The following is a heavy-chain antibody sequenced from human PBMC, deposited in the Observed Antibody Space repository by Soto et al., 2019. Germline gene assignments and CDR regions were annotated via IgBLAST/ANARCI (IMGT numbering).Heavy chain of an antibody. CDR2: ISSSSSTI. Sequence: GGSLRLSCAASGFTFSSYSMNWVRQAPGKGLEWVSYISSSSSTIYYADSVKGRFTISRDNAKNSLYLQMNSLRDEDTAVYYCARPEYSSSSYSMDVWAQGTTVTVSS. V-gene: IGHV3-48*02. CDR1: GFTFSSYS. CDR3: ARPEYSSSSYSMDV. D-gene: IGHD6-6*01. J-gene: IGHJ6*02.